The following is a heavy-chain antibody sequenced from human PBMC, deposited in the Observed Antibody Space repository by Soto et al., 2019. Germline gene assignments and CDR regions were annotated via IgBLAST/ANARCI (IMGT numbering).Heavy chain of an antibody. CDR2: IYYSGST. J-gene: IGHJ5*02. Sequence: SETLSLTCTVSGGSISSYYWSWIRQPPGKGLEWIGYIYYSGSTNYNPSLKSRVTISVDTSKNQFSLKLSSVTAADTAVYYCARKVTTMIYSWFDPWGQGTLVTLSS. CDR3: ARKVTTMIYSWFDP. V-gene: IGHV4-59*01. D-gene: IGHD4-4*01. CDR1: GGSISSYY.